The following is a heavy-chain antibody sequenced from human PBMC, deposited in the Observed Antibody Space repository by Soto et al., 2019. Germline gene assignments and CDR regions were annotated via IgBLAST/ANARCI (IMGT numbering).Heavy chain of an antibody. CDR3: ARGGYYFGIDY. J-gene: IGHJ4*02. V-gene: IGHV4-31*03. D-gene: IGHD1-26*01. Sequence: SETLSLTCTVSGGSISSCGYYWSWIRQHPGKGLEWIGYIYYSGSTYYNPSLKSRVTISVDTSKNQFSLKLSSVTAADTAVYYCARGGYYFGIDYWGQGTLVTVSS. CDR2: IYYSGST. CDR1: GGSISSCGYY.